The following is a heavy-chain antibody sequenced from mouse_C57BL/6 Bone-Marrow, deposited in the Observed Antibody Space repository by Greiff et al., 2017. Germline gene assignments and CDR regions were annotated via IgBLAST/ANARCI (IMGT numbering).Heavy chain of an antibody. J-gene: IGHJ2*03. V-gene: IGHV14-4*01. CDR2: IDPEIGDT. CDR1: GFNIKDDY. D-gene: IGHD2-1*01. Sequence: EVQLQQSGAELVRPGASVKLSCTASGFNIKDDYIHWVKQRPEQGLEWIGWIDPEIGDTKYASKFQGKATITSDTSSNTAYLQLSSLTSEDTAVYYCSSFDGNDFDFGGQGTRLTVAA. CDR3: SSFDGNDFDF.